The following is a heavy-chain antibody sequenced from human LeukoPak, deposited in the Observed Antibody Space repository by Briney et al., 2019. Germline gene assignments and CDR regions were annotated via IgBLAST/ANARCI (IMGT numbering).Heavy chain of an antibody. CDR2: IRYDGSNK. Sequence: GGSLRLSCAASGFTFSSYGMHWVRQAPGKGLEWVAFIRYDGSNKYYADSVKGRFTISRDNSKNTLYLQMNSLRAEDTAVYYCARDQQYDILTGYFVFDPWGQGTLVTVSS. CDR1: GFTFSSYG. V-gene: IGHV3-30*02. D-gene: IGHD3-9*01. CDR3: ARDQQYDILTGYFVFDP. J-gene: IGHJ5*02.